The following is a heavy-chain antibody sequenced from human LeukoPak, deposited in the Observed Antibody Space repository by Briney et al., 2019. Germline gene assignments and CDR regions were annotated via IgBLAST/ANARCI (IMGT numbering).Heavy chain of an antibody. D-gene: IGHD4-17*01. Sequence: GGSLRLSCAASGFTFSNYGLHWVRQAPGKGLEWVAFISYDGGSEYFAESVKGRFTISRDNSKNTLYLQMNSLQAEDTAVYYYAKKFLSGSTVTTAFDIWGQGTMVTVSS. CDR1: GFTFSNYG. CDR2: ISYDGGSE. CDR3: AKKFLSGSTVTTAFDI. V-gene: IGHV3-30*18. J-gene: IGHJ3*02.